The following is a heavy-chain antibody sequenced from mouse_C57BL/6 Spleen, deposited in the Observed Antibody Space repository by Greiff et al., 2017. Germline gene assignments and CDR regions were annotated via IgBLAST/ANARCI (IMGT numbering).Heavy chain of an antibody. J-gene: IGHJ2*01. V-gene: IGHV5-6*01. CDR2: ISSGGSYT. CDR3: ARERVDY. CDR1: GFTFSSYG. Sequence: EVMLVESGGDLVKPGGSLKLSCAASGFTFSSYGMSWVRQTPDKRLEWVATISSGGSYTYYPDSVKGRFTISRDNAKNTLYLQMSSLKSEDTAMYYCARERVDYWGQGTTLTVSS.